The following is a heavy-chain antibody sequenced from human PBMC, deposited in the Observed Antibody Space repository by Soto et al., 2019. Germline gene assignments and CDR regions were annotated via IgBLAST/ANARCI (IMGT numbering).Heavy chain of an antibody. Sequence: EVQLLESGGGLVQPGGSLRLSCAASGFTFSSYAMSWVRQAPGKGLEWVSAISGSGGSTYYADSVKGRFTISRDNSKNTLYLQMNSLRAEDTAVYYCAKPDTGSSWYGGHFFDYWGQGTLVTVSS. CDR2: ISGSGGST. CDR3: AKPDTGSSWYGGHFFDY. J-gene: IGHJ4*02. D-gene: IGHD6-13*01. CDR1: GFTFSSYA. V-gene: IGHV3-23*01.